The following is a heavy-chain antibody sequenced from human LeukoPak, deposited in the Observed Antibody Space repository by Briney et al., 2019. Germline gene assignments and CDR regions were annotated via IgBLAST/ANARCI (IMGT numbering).Heavy chain of an antibody. V-gene: IGHV4-59*01. CDR2: IYYSGST. J-gene: IGHJ6*02. CDR1: GGSISSYY. D-gene: IGHD6-19*01. CDR3: ARGWLDDYYYYGMDV. Sequence: SETLSLTCTVSGGSISSYYWSWIRQPPGKGLEWIGYIYYSGSTNYNPSLKSRVTISVDTSKNQFSLKLSSVTAADTAVYYCARGWLDDYYYYGMDVWGQGTTVTVSS.